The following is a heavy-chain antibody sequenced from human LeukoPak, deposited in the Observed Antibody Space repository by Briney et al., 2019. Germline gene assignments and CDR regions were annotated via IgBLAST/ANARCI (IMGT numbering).Heavy chain of an antibody. Sequence: GGSLRLSCAASGFTFSSYGMQWVRQAPGKGLEWVAFIRYDGSNKYYADSVKGRFTISRDNSKNTLYLQMNSLRAEDTAVYYCAKDGGGVIVVVTTPVIDYWGQGTLVTVSS. CDR3: AKDGGGVIVVVTTPVIDY. D-gene: IGHD3-22*01. J-gene: IGHJ4*02. CDR2: IRYDGSNK. V-gene: IGHV3-30*02. CDR1: GFTFSSYG.